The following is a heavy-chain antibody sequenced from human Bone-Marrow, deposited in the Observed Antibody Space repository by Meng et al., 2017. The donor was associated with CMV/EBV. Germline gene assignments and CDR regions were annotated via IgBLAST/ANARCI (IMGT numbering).Heavy chain of an antibody. D-gene: IGHD1-26*01. CDR1: GFTFSGYA. CDR3: ARDKVVGATRGMDV. V-gene: IGHV3-30*04. Sequence: LSLTCAASGFTFSGYAMHWVRQAPGKGLEWVAVIAFDGSNEYYADSVKGRFTISRDNSKNTLYLQMNSLRAEDTAVYYCARDKVVGATRGMDVWGQGTTVTVSS. J-gene: IGHJ6*02. CDR2: IAFDGSNE.